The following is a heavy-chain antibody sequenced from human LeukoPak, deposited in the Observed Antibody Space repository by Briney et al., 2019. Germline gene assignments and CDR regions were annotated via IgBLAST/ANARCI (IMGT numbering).Heavy chain of an antibody. CDR2: ISGSGGST. V-gene: IGHV3-23*01. D-gene: IGHD3-22*01. CDR1: GFTFSSYA. J-gene: IGHJ4*02. CDR3: ARGVANYYDNSGYQN. Sequence: GGSLRLSCAASGFTFSSYAMSWVRQAPGKGLEWASAISGSGGSTYYADFVKGRFTISRDNSKNTLYLQMNSLRAEDTAVYYCARGVANYYDNSGYQNWGQGTLVTVSS.